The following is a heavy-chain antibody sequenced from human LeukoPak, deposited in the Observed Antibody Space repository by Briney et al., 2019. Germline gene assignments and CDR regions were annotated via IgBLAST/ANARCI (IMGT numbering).Heavy chain of an antibody. Sequence: ASVKVSCKASGYTFTSYDINWVRQATGQGLEWMGWMNPNSGNTGYAQKFQGRVTMTRNTSISTAHMELSSLRSEDTAVYYCARGTFGELLLDYWGQGTLVTVSS. CDR3: ARGTFGELLLDY. J-gene: IGHJ4*02. CDR2: MNPNSGNT. CDR1: GYTFTSYD. D-gene: IGHD3-10*01. V-gene: IGHV1-8*01.